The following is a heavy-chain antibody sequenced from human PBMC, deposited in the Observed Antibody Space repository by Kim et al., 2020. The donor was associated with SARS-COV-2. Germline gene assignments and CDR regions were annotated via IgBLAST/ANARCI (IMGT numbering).Heavy chain of an antibody. V-gene: IGHV3-15*06. J-gene: IGHJ4*02. CDR2: K. CDR3: TTEPTDWPGF. Sequence: KNYAKPVKGRFTIARDDSKSMLYLQMNSLKTEDTAVYYCTTEPTDWPGFWGQGTLVTVSS. D-gene: IGHD3-9*01.